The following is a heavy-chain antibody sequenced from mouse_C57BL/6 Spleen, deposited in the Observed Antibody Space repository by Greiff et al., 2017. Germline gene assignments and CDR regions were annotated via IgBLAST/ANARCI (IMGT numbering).Heavy chain of an antibody. J-gene: IGHJ3*01. CDR3: ARARTTVVDWFAY. Sequence: QVQLQQSGAELARPGASVKLSCKASGYTFTSYGISWVKQRTGQGLEWIGEIYPRSGNTYYNEKFKGKATLTADKSSSPAYMELRSLTSEDSAVYFCARARTTVVDWFAYWGQGTLVTVSA. CDR2: IYPRSGNT. CDR1: GYTFTSYG. V-gene: IGHV1-81*01. D-gene: IGHD1-1*01.